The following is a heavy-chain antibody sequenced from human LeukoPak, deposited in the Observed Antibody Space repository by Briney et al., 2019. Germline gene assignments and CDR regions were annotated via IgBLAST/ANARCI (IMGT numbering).Heavy chain of an antibody. J-gene: IGHJ5*02. D-gene: IGHD5-12*01. CDR2: IYYSGST. CDR1: GGSISSYY. CDR3: ARDIVATIKTPYNWFDP. Sequence: MPSETLSLTCTVSGGSISSYYWSWIRQPPGKGLEWIGYIYYSGSTNYNPSLKSRVTISVDTSKNQFSLKLSSVTAADTAVYYCARDIVATIKTPYNWFDPWGQGTLVTVSS. V-gene: IGHV4-59*12.